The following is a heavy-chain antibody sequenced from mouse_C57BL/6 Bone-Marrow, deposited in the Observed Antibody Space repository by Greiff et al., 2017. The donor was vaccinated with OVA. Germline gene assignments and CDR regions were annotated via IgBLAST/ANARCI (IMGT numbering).Heavy chain of an antibody. V-gene: IGHV1-9*01. Sequence: LVESGAELMKPGASVKLSCKATGYTFTGYWIEWVKQRPGHGLEWIGEILPGSGSTNYTEKFKGKATFTADTSSNTAYMQLSSLTTEDSAIYYCARITTVVKYYFDYWGQGTTLTVSS. D-gene: IGHD1-1*01. CDR1: GYTFTGYW. J-gene: IGHJ2*01. CDR2: ILPGSGST. CDR3: ARITTVVKYYFDY.